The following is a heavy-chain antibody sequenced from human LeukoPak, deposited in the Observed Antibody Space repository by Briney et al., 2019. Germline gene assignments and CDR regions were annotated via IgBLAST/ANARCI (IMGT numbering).Heavy chain of an antibody. Sequence: GGSLRLSCAASGFTFSSYSMNWVRQAPGKGLEWVSYISSSSSTIYYADSVKGRFTISRDDSRNTLSLQMNSLRVEDTAVYYCARDLAWGAFDYWGQGILVAVSS. J-gene: IGHJ4*02. V-gene: IGHV3-48*01. CDR1: GFTFSSYS. CDR2: ISSSSSTI. CDR3: ARDLAWGAFDY. D-gene: IGHD7-27*01.